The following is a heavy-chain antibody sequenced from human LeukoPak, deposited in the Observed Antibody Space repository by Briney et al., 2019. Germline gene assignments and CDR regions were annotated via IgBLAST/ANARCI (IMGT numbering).Heavy chain of an antibody. CDR1: GFTFSSYG. J-gene: IGHJ4*02. Sequence: GRSLRLSCAASGFTFSSYGMHWGRQAPGKGLEWVAGISYNGSNKYYADSVKGRFTISRDTAQNTLHLQMNSLRAEDTAVYYCATSEAQQGLYWGQGTLVTVSS. CDR2: ISYNGSNK. CDR3: ATSEAQQGLY. D-gene: IGHD6-19*01. V-gene: IGHV3-30*03.